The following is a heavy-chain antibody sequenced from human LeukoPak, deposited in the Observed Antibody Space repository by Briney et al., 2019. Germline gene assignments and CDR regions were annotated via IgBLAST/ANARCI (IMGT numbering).Heavy chain of an antibody. CDR2: INPYSGGT. J-gene: IGHJ4*02. CDR1: GYTFTGYY. V-gene: IGHV1-2*02. CDR3: ARASNRDSTGPIGF. D-gene: IGHD1-1*01. Sequence: ASVKVSCKASGYTFTGYYMHWVRQAPGQGLEWMGWINPYSGGTNYARKFQGRVTMTRDTSISTAYMELNRLRPDDAAVYFCARASNRDSTGPIGFWGQGTLVTVSS.